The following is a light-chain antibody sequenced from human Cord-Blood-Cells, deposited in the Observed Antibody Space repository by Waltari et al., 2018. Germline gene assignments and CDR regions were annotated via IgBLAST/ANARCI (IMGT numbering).Light chain of an antibody. CDR3: QQSYSTPLT. V-gene: IGKV1-39*01. CDR2: AAS. J-gene: IGKJ4*01. Sequence: QMTRSACSLAASVGDRVTIACRASQSISSYLNWYQQKPGKAPKLLIYAASSLQSGVPSRFSGSGSGTDFTLTISSLQPEDFATYYCQQSYSTPLTFGGGTKVEIK. CDR1: QSISSY.